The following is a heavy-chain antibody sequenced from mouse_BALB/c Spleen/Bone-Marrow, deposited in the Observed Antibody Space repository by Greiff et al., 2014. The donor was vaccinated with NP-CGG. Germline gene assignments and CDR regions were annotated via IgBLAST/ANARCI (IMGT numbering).Heavy chain of an antibody. CDR3: ARNPYGNYAMDY. CDR1: GFSLTNYG. CDR2: IWRDGNT. D-gene: IGHD2-10*02. J-gene: IGHJ4*01. Sequence: VHLVESGPGLVAPSQSLSITCTVSGFSLTNYGVHWVRQPPGKGLEWLVVIWRDGNTTYNLALKTRLSISKDNSKSQVFLKMNSLQTDDTAMYYCARNPYGNYAMDYWGQGTSVTVSS. V-gene: IGHV2-6*02.